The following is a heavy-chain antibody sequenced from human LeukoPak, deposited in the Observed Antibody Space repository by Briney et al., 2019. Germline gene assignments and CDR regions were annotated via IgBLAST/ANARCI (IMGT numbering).Heavy chain of an antibody. D-gene: IGHD1-26*01. CDR3: AKDQTRELLGYFDY. CDR2: ISGSGGST. Sequence: GGSLRLSCAASGFTFSSYAMSWVRQAPGKGLEWVSAISGSGGSTYYADSVKGRFTISRDNSKNTLYLQMNSLRAEDKAVYYCAKDQTRELLGYFDYWGQGTLVTVSS. CDR1: GFTFSSYA. J-gene: IGHJ4*02. V-gene: IGHV3-23*01.